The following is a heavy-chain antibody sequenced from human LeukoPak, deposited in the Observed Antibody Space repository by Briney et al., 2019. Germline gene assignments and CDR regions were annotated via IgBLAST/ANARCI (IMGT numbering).Heavy chain of an antibody. Sequence: ASVKVSCKASGYTFTSYYMHWVRQAPGQGLEWMGIINPSGGSTSYAQKFQGRVTITADKSTSTAYMELSSLRSEDTAVYYCARDSSSANYYYYMDVWGKGTTVTVSS. D-gene: IGHD6-19*01. J-gene: IGHJ6*03. CDR3: ARDSSSANYYYYMDV. CDR2: INPSGGST. V-gene: IGHV1-46*01. CDR1: GYTFTSYY.